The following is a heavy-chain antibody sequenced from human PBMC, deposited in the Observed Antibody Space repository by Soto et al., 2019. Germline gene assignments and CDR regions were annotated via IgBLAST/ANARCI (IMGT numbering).Heavy chain of an antibody. CDR2: IYYSGST. CDR3: ARRWVGTFDY. V-gene: IGHV4-59*01. Sequence: QVQLQESGPGLVKPSETLSLTCTVSGGSISSYYWRWIRQPPVKGLECIGYIYYSGSTNYNPSLKSRVTISVDTSKNQFSLQLSSVTAADTALYYCARRWVGTFDYWGEGTLVTFSS. CDR1: GGSISSYY. J-gene: IGHJ4*02. D-gene: IGHD3-16*01.